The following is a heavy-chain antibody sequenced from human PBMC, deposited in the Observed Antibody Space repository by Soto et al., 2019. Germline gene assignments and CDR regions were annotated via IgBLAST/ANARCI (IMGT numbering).Heavy chain of an antibody. CDR2: IIPIFGAT. Sequence: SVKVSCKASGGTFSSYAISWVRQAPGQGLEWMGGIIPIFGATNYAQKFQGRVTITADESTSTAYMELSSLRSEDTSVYYCARDGYYYDSSGYYYYFDYWGQGTLVTVSS. CDR1: GGTFSSYA. J-gene: IGHJ4*02. CDR3: ARDGYYYDSSGYYYYFDY. V-gene: IGHV1-69*13. D-gene: IGHD3-22*01.